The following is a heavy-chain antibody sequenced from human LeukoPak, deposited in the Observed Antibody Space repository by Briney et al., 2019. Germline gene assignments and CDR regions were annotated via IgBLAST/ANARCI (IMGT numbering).Heavy chain of an antibody. J-gene: IGHJ4*02. D-gene: IGHD3-16*02. CDR3: ASHYSSGGYRYTGSFDS. V-gene: IGHV4-34*01. CDR1: GGSFSDYY. Sequence: SETLSLTCAVYGGSFSDYYWSWIRQPPGKGLEWIGEINHSGTTNYSPSLKSRVSISVDTSKNQFSLKLNSVTAADAAMYYCASHYSSGGYRYTGSFDSWGQGMLVNVSS. CDR2: INHSGTT.